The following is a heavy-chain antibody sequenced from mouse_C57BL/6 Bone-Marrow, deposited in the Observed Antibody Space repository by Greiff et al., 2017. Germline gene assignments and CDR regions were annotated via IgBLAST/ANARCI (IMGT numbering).Heavy chain of an antibody. D-gene: IGHD1-3*01. CDR3: AKQDNYVFAY. Sequence: VKLVQSGPGLVAPSPSLSITCTASGFSLTSYGVSWVRQPPGKGLEWLGVIWGDGGNNYHSALISRRGISKDNSKSQVFLKLNSLQTDDTATYYCAKQDNYVFAYWGQGTLVTVSA. J-gene: IGHJ3*01. CDR2: IWGDGGN. CDR1: GFSLTSYG. V-gene: IGHV2-3*01.